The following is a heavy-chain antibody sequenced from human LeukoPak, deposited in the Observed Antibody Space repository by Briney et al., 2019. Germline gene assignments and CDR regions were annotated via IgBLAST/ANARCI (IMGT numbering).Heavy chain of an antibody. D-gene: IGHD6-13*01. CDR3: ARISLRVAGDY. CDR2: IKHSGST. V-gene: IGHV4-34*01. Sequence: SETLSLTCAVSGGSFSGYYRSWIRQPPGKGLEWIGEIKHSGSTNYNPSLKSRVTISVDTSKNQFSLKLSSVTAADTAVYYCARISLRVAGDYWGQGTLVTVSS. CDR1: GGSFSGYY. J-gene: IGHJ4*02.